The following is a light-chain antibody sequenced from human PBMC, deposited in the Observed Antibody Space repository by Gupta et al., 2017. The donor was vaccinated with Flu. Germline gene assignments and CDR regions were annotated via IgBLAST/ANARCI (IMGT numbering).Light chain of an antibody. Sequence: TVTLTCADSSGEVTTSYYPNWCQHKTGHPPRPLIHSTTNRHSWTPARFSGSLVGGKAVLTLSDVQPEDEADYYCLLYFGGSRGVFGGGTKLTVL. CDR1: SGEVTTSYY. V-gene: IGLV7-43*01. CDR3: LLYFGGSRGV. J-gene: IGLJ3*02. CDR2: STT.